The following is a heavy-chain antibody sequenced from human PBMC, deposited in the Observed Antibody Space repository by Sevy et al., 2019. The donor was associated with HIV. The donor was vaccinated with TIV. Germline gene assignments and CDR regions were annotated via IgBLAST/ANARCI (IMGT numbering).Heavy chain of an antibody. CDR3: AANRVGALGY. CDR2: IQQGGSDK. CDR1: GFTFSSYW. Sequence: GGSLRLSCAASGFTFSSYWMTWVRQAPGKGLEWVANIQQGGSDKYYVHSVKGRFTISRDNAKNSLYLQMNSLRAEDTAVYYCAANRVGALGYWGQGTLVTVSS. J-gene: IGHJ4*02. V-gene: IGHV3-7*01. D-gene: IGHD3-10*01.